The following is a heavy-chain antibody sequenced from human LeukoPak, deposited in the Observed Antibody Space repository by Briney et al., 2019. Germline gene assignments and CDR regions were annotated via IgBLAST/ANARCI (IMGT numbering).Heavy chain of an antibody. Sequence: GGSLRLSCAASGFTFRSHDMSWVRQAPGKGLEWVSGISGSGGSTFYADSVEGRFTISRDNSKTTLYLQMNGLRVEDTAVYYCEREGPRGLALDIWGQGTMVTVSS. CDR2: ISGSGGST. CDR3: EREGPRGLALDI. D-gene: IGHD3/OR15-3a*01. V-gene: IGHV3-23*01. CDR1: GFTFRSHD. J-gene: IGHJ3*02.